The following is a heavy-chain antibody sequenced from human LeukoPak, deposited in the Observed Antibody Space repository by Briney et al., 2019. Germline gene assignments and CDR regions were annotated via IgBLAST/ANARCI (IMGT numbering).Heavy chain of an antibody. CDR2: INPKSGGT. CDR1: GYTFTGYY. J-gene: IGHJ4*02. Sequence: ASLKVSCKASGYTFTGYYIHWVRRAPGQGREWMGWINPKSGGTNYVQKFQGRVTMTTDTSITTAYMELNRLRFDDTAVYYCARGTGIQDYWGQGTLFTVSS. CDR3: ARGTGIQDY. V-gene: IGHV1-2*02. D-gene: IGHD5-18*01.